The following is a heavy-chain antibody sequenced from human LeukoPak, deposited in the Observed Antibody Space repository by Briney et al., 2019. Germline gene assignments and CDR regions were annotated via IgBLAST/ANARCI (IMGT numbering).Heavy chain of an antibody. V-gene: IGHV4-39*01. Sequence: SETLSLTCTVSGGSISSSSYYWGWIRQPPGKGLEWIGSIYYSGSTYYNPSLKSRVTISVDTSKNQFSLKLSSVTAADTAVYYCATQAYYYYYMDVWSKGTTVTVS. CDR2: IYYSGST. J-gene: IGHJ6*03. CDR1: GGSISSSSYY. CDR3: ATQAYYYYYMDV.